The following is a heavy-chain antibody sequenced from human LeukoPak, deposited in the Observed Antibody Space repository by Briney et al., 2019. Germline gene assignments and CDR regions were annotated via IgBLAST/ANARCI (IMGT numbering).Heavy chain of an antibody. CDR3: TREGLEDCSGASCYFLFDP. D-gene: IGHD2-15*01. CDR2: ISLAGRT. CDR1: GGSITTTNY. Sequence: SETLSLTCGVSGGSITTTNYWSWVRQPPGGGLEWIGEISLAGRTRYNLSLQSRVHISIDESKNHLYLNLASVTAADTAVYYCTREGLEDCSGASCYFLFDPWGQGTLVTVSS. J-gene: IGHJ5*02. V-gene: IGHV4-4*02.